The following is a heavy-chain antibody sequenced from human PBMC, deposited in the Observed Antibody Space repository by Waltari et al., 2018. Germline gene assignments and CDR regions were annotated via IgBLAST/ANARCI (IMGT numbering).Heavy chain of an antibody. Sequence: EVQLVQSGAEVKKPGESLKISCQASGYNFDKHWIGWGRQMPGKGLEGMGLVYGGDSDTRYNPSFQGQVTFSADKSVTTAYLHWSSLKASDTAIYFCARRAPVTGNFDYWGQGTLVTVSS. J-gene: IGHJ4*02. CDR1: GYNFDKHW. V-gene: IGHV5-51*03. CDR3: ARRAPVTGNFDY. CDR2: VYGGDSDT. D-gene: IGHD1-20*01.